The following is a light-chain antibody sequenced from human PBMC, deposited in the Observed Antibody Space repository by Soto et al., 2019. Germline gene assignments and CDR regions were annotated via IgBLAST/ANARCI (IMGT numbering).Light chain of an antibody. Sequence: EIVLTQSPGTLSLSPGERATLYCRASHSISSSYLGWYQQKPGQAPRLLIYDASNRATGIPARFSGSGSGTDFTLTISSLEPEDFAVYYCQQYGSSLTWTFGQGTKVE. CDR2: DAS. CDR3: QQYGSSLTWT. CDR1: HSISSSY. J-gene: IGKJ1*01. V-gene: IGKV3-20*01.